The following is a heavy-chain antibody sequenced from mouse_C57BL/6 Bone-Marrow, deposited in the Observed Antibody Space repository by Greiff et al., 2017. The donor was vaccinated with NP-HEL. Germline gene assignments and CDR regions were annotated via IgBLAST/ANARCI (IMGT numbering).Heavy chain of an antibody. D-gene: IGHD4-1*01. V-gene: IGHV1-82*01. Sequence: QVQLQQSGPELVKPGASVKISCKASGYAFSSSWMNWVKQRPGKGLEWIGRIYPGDGDTNYNGKFKGKATLTADKSSSTAYMQLSSLTSEDSAVYFCARALGGDYWGQGTTLTVSS. J-gene: IGHJ2*01. CDR1: GYAFSSSW. CDR2: IYPGDGDT. CDR3: ARALGGDY.